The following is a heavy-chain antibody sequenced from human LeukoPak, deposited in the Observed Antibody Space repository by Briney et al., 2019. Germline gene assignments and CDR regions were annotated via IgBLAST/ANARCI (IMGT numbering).Heavy chain of an antibody. Sequence: SQTLSLTCVVSGDSVSSKNGAWNWIRQSPSRGLEGLGRTYYRSKWYNDYAESMEGRMTISQDTSQNQYSLHLTSVTPDDTAVYYCARDFGTTGWHTFDYWGQGTLVTVSS. J-gene: IGHJ4*02. D-gene: IGHD6-19*01. CDR2: TYYRSKWYN. CDR3: ARDFGTTGWHTFDY. CDR1: GDSVSSKNGA. V-gene: IGHV6-1*01.